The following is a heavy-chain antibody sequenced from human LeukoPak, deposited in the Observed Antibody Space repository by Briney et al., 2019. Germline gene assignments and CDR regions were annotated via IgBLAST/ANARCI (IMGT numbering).Heavy chain of an antibody. D-gene: IGHD4-11*01. CDR2: INPNSGGT. V-gene: IGHV1-2*02. J-gene: IGHJ6*02. CDR1: GYTFTGYY. Sequence: ASVKVSCKASGYTFTGYYMHWVRQAPGQGLEWMGWINPNSGGTNYAQKFQGRVTMTRDTSISTAYMELSRLRSDDTAVYYCARSARGLQYYYGMDVWGQGTTVTVSS. CDR3: ARSARGLQYYYGMDV.